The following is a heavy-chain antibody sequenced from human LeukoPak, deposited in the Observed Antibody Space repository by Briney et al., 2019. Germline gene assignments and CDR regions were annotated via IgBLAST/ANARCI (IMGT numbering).Heavy chain of an antibody. J-gene: IGHJ4*02. CDR1: GYTFTSYY. V-gene: IGHV1-46*01. CDR2: INPSSAIT. Sequence: EASVKVSCKASGYTFTSYYMHWVRQAPGQGLEWMGIINPSSAITSYAQKFQGRVTMTRDTSTSTFYMELSSPRSEDTAVYYCARGSVVVTAAMNDYWGQGTLVTVSS. CDR3: ARGSVVVTAAMNDY. D-gene: IGHD2-21*02.